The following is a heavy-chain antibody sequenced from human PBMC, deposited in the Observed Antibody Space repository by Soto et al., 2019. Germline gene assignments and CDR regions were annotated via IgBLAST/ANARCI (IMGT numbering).Heavy chain of an antibody. CDR1: GFAFSAYG. V-gene: IGHV3-33*01. D-gene: IGHD4-17*01. CDR2: IYYDGSNK. Sequence: VQLVESGGGVVQPGRSLRLSCAASGFAFSAYGMHWVRQAPGKGLEWVAMIYYDGSNKYYADSVKGRFTISRDNSKNTLYLQMSSLRAEDTALYYCARVGGTVTSDYWGQGTLVTVSS. J-gene: IGHJ4*02. CDR3: ARVGGTVTSDY.